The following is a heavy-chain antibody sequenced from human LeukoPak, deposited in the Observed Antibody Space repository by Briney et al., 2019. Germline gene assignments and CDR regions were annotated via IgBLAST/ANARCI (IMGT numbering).Heavy chain of an antibody. D-gene: IGHD6-13*01. J-gene: IGHJ4*02. CDR1: GLTFSSYS. CDR2: IKQDGSEK. V-gene: IGHV3-7*01. CDR3: ARAIDSSFDY. Sequence: GGSLRLSCSASGLTFSSYSMNWVRQAPGKGLEWVANIKQDGSEKYYVDSVKGRFTISRDNAKNSLYLQMNSLRAEDTAVYYCARAIDSSFDYWGQGALVTVSS.